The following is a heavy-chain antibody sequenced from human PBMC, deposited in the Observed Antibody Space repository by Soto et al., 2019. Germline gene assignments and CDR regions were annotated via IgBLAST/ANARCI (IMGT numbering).Heavy chain of an antibody. CDR1: GGSISSSSYY. D-gene: IGHD3-3*01. J-gene: IGHJ5*02. CDR2: IYYSGST. Sequence: SETLCLTCTVSGGSISSSSYYWGWIRQPPGKGLEWIGSIYYSGSTYYNPSLKSRVTISVDTSKNQFSLKLSSVTAADTAVYYCARAYYDFWSGYYNLSWFDPWGQGTLVTVSS. CDR3: ARAYYDFWSGYYNLSWFDP. V-gene: IGHV4-39*01.